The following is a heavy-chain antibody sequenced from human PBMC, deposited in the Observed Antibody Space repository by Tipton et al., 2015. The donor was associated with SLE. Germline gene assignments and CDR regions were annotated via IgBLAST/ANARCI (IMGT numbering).Heavy chain of an antibody. Sequence: SLRLSCAVSGFTLSSYVMHWVRQAPGKGLEWVAVIWYDGSKSYYADSVKGRFTISRDNFKNTVDLQMNSLRAEDTAVYYCARGIYTGFVQPYEYLQYWGQGTLVTVSS. V-gene: IGHV3-33*01. CDR3: ARGIYTGFVQPYEYLQY. D-gene: IGHD1-1*01. CDR1: GFTLSSYV. J-gene: IGHJ1*01. CDR2: IWYDGSKS.